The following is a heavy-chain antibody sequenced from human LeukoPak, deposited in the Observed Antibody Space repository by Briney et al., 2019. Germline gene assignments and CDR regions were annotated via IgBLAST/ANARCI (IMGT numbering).Heavy chain of an antibody. V-gene: IGHV4-59*01. J-gene: IGHJ6*03. CDR2: IYYSGST. Sequence: SGTLSLTCTVSGGSISDYYWNWIRQPPGKGLEWIGYIYYSGSTTYNPSLKSRVTMSVDTAKNQFSLKLRSVTAADTAVYFCARGDFCSKSNCYLRPMDVWGKGTTVTVSS. CDR3: ARGDFCSKSNCYLRPMDV. D-gene: IGHD3-3*01. CDR1: GGSISDYY.